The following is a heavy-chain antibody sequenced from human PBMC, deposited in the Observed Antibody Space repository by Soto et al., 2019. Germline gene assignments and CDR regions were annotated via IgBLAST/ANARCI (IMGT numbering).Heavy chain of an antibody. D-gene: IGHD6-6*01. J-gene: IGHJ4*02. CDR2: INHSGST. Sequence: PSETLSLTCAVYGGSFSGYYWSWIRQPPGKGLEWIGEINHSGSTNYNPSLKSRVTISVDTSKNQFSLKLSSVTAADTAVYYCARVGGRGAARTRGVDYWGQGTLVTVSS. CDR1: GGSFSGYY. V-gene: IGHV4-34*01. CDR3: ARVGGRGAARTRGVDY.